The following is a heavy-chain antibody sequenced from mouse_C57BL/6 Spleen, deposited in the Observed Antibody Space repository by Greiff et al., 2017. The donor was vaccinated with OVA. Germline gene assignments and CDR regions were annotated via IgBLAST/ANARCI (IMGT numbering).Heavy chain of an antibody. V-gene: IGHV5-17*01. D-gene: IGHD1-1*01. CDR2: ISSGSSTI. CDR1: GFTFSDYG. CDR3: ASADYGKVYIDY. J-gene: IGHJ2*01. Sequence: EVKLMESGGGLVKPGGSLKLSCAASGFTFSDYGMHWVRQAPEKGLEWVAYISSGSSTIYYADTVKGRFTISRDNAKNTLFLQMTSLRSEDTAMYYCASADYGKVYIDYRGQGTTLTVSS.